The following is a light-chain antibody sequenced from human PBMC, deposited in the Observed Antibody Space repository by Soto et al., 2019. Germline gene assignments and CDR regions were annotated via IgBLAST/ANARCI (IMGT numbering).Light chain of an antibody. CDR2: AAS. CDR3: QQYGNSPWT. V-gene: IGKV3-20*01. Sequence: EIVLTQSPGTLSLSPGEIATLSCRASQSVSSNYLAWCQQKPGQAPRLLIYAASSRATGIPDRFSGSGSGTDFTLTISRLEPEDFAVYYCQQYGNSPWTFGQGTKVEI. J-gene: IGKJ1*01. CDR1: QSVSSNY.